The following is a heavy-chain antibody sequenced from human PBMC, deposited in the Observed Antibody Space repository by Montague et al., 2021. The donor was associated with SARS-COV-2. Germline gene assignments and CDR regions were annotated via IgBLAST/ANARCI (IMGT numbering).Heavy chain of an antibody. CDR3: ARSSILGAQRFDY. V-gene: IGHV4-4*02. CDR1: GGSISSSNW. D-gene: IGHD3-16*01. Sequence: SETLSLTCAVSGGSISSSNWWSWVRQPPGKGLEWIGVNYHSGNTNYNSSLQSRITISEDKSKNQFALRVSSVTAADTAEYYCARSSILGAQRFDYWGQGTLVTVSS. CDR2: NYHSGNT. J-gene: IGHJ4*02.